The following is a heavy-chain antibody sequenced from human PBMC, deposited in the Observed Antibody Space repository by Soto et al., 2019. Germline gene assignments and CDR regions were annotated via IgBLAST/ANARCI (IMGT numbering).Heavy chain of an antibody. J-gene: IGHJ3*02. V-gene: IGHV1-3*01. CDR3: ARERWELRAFDI. CDR2: INAGNGNT. D-gene: IGHD1-26*01. Sequence: ASVKVSCKASGYTFTSYAMHWVRQAPGQRLEWMGWINAGNGNTKYSQKFQGRVTITRDTSASTAYMELSSLRSEDTAVYYCARERWELRAFDIWGQGTMVTVSS. CDR1: GYTFTSYA.